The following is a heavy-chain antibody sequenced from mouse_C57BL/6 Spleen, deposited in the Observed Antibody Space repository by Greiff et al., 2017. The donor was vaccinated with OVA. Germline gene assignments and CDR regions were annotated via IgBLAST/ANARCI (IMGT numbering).Heavy chain of an antibody. CDR3: ARRNWDGDWYFDV. J-gene: IGHJ1*03. CDR2: INPGSGGT. D-gene: IGHD4-1*01. CDR1: GYAFTNYL. Sequence: VKLQQSGAELVRPGTSVKVSCKASGYAFTNYLIEWVKQRPGQGLEWIGVINPGSGGTHYNEKFKGKATLTADKSSSTAYMQLSSRTSEDSAVYFWARRNWDGDWYFDVWGTGTTVTVSS. V-gene: IGHV1-54*01.